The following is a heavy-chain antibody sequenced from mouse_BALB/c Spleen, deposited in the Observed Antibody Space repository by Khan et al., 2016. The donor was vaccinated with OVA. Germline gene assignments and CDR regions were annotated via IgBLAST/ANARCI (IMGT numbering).Heavy chain of an antibody. Sequence: QLEESGPGLVKPSQSLSLTCTVTGYSITSGYAWNWIRQFPGNKLEWMGYISYSGVTSYNPSLKSRISITRDTSKNQFFLQLNSLTTEDTATYYCARGNYYGYYVDYWGQGTTLTVSS. V-gene: IGHV3-2*02. CDR2: ISYSGVT. CDR1: GYSITSGYA. D-gene: IGHD1-1*01. J-gene: IGHJ2*01. CDR3: ARGNYYGYYVDY.